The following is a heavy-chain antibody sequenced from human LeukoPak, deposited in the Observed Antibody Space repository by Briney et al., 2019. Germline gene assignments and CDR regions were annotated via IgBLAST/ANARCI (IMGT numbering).Heavy chain of an antibody. CDR1: GFTFSSYW. CDR2: IKQDGSEK. D-gene: IGHD3-10*01. J-gene: IGHJ6*02. Sequence: PGGSLRLSCAASGFTFSSYWMSWVRQAPGKGLEWVANIKQDGSEKYYVDSVKGRFTISRDNAKNSLYLQMNSLRAEDTAVYYCARGKKGYGSGSYGMDIWGQGTTVIVSS. V-gene: IGHV3-7*01. CDR3: ARGKKGYGSGSYGMDI.